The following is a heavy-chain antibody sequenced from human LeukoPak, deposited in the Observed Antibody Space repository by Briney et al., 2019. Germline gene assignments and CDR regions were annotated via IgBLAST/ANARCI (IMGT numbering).Heavy chain of an antibody. D-gene: IGHD6-19*01. Sequence: GGSLRLSCAASGFTFSSYGMHWVRQAPGKGLEWVAVIWYDGSNKYYADSVKGRFTISRDNSKNTLYLQMNSLRAEDTAVYYCAKVRYSSGWRYPQEWGQGTLVTVSS. CDR1: GFTFSSYG. CDR3: AKVRYSSGWRYPQE. V-gene: IGHV3-33*06. CDR2: IWYDGSNK. J-gene: IGHJ4*02.